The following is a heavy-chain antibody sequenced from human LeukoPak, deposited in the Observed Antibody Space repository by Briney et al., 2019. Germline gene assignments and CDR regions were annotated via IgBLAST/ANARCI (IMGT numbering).Heavy chain of an antibody. D-gene: IGHD2-21*02. Sequence: KPSKTLSLTCTVSGGSISSYYWSWIRQPPGKGLEWIGNIYYSGSTNYNPPLKSRLTISVDPSKNQFSLKLSSVTAADTAVYYCARGLGPGGVTPHYWGQGTLVTVSS. V-gene: IGHV4-59*01. CDR1: GGSISSYY. CDR3: ARGLGPGGVTPHY. CDR2: IYYSGST. J-gene: IGHJ4*02.